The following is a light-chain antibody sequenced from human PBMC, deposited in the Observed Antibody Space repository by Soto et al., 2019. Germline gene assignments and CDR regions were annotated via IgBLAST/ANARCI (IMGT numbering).Light chain of an antibody. V-gene: IGKV3-20*01. CDR3: QQYDSWPRT. CDR2: AAS. CDR1: QSVINSY. J-gene: IGKJ1*01. Sequence: EIVLTQSPGTLSLSPGERATLSCRASQSVINSYSSWYQQKPGQPPRLLIYAASSRATGIPDRFSGSGSGTDFTLTISRLEPEDFAVYYCQQYDSWPRTFGQGTKVEIK.